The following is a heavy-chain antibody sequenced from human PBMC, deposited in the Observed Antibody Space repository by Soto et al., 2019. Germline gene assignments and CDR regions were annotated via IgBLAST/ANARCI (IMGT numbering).Heavy chain of an antibody. CDR3: AIGYCSDGSCYRESYRGY. CDR2: IIPIFGTA. Sequence: SVKVSCKASGGTFSSYAISWVRQAPGQGLEWMGGIIPIFGTANYAQKFQGRVTITADESTSTAYMEVSSLRSEDTAGYYCAIGYCSDGSCYRESYRGYWRKESLVTVAS. CDR1: GGTFSSYA. D-gene: IGHD2-15*01. V-gene: IGHV1-69*13. J-gene: IGHJ4*02.